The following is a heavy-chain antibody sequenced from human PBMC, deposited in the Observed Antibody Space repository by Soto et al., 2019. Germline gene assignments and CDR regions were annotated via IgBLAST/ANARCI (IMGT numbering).Heavy chain of an antibody. J-gene: IGHJ3*02. D-gene: IGHD6-19*01. CDR2: LSRSGNTI. CDR1: GFTFGDYE. Sequence: QVQLVESGGGLVQPGGSLRLSCAASGFTFGDYEMSWIRQAAGKGPEWVSFLSRSGNTIYYADSVKGRFSISRDNAENSLYRQMGSLRVEETATYFCARRSGLYEGDAFDMWGQGTMVTVSA. V-gene: IGHV3-11*01. CDR3: ARRSGLYEGDAFDM.